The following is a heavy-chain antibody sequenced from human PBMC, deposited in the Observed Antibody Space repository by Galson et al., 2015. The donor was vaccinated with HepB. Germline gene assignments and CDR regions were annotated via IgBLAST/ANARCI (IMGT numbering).Heavy chain of an antibody. CDR1: GVTFTDAW. J-gene: IGHJ4*02. CDR3: TTGPEKSWSGDFDY. V-gene: IGHV3-15*01. CDR2: FRSKADGGTT. Sequence: SLRPSCAASGVTFTDAWMSWVRQAPGKGLEWVGRFRSKADGGTTDYAAPVKGRFTISRDDSKSMVYLQMNSLKIEDTAVYYCTTGPEKSWSGDFDYWGQGTLVTVSS. D-gene: IGHD3-3*01.